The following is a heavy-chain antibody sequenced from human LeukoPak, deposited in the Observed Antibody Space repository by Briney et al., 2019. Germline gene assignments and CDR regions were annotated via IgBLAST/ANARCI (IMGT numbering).Heavy chain of an antibody. V-gene: IGHV4-30-2*01. CDR1: GGSISSGGYS. CDR3: ARAVAGTFDY. Sequence: PSQTLSLTCAVSGGSISSGGYSWSWIRQPPGKGLEWIGYIYHSGGTYYNPSLKSRVTISVDRSKNQFSLKLSSVTAADTAVYYCARAVAGTFDYWGQGTLVTVSS. CDR2: IYHSGGT. D-gene: IGHD6-19*01. J-gene: IGHJ4*02.